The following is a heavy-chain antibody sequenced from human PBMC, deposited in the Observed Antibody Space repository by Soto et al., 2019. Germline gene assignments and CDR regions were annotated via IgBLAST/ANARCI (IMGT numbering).Heavy chain of an antibody. D-gene: IGHD6-19*01. J-gene: IGHJ4*02. CDR2: ISGRGGGST. CDR1: GFTFSSYA. Sequence: GGSLRLSCAASGFTFSSYAMTWVRQAPGRGLEWVSGISGRGGGSTYYAASVKGRFTISRDNSKDTLYLQMNSLRAEDTAVYYCAKAGQWLPYYFDNWGQGTLVTVSS. V-gene: IGHV3-23*01. CDR3: AKAGQWLPYYFDN.